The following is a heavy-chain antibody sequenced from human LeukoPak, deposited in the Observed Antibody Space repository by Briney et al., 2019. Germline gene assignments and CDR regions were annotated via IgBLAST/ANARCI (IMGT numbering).Heavy chain of an antibody. D-gene: IGHD1-26*01. CDR2: IIPIFGIA. J-gene: IGHJ4*02. Sequence: GASVKVSCKASGGTFSSYAISWVRQAPGQGLEWMGRIIPIFGIANYAQKFQGRVTITADKSTSTAYVELSSLRSEDTAVYYCARQGGSYFQNYFDYWGQGTLVTVSS. V-gene: IGHV1-69*04. CDR3: ARQGGSYFQNYFDY. CDR1: GGTFSSYA.